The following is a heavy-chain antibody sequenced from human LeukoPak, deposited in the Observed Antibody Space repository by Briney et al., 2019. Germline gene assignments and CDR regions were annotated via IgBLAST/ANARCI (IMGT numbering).Heavy chain of an antibody. J-gene: IGHJ4*02. D-gene: IGHD2-2*01. Sequence: PSGTLSLTCAVSGGSISSSNWWSWVRQPPGKGLEWIGQIYHSESTNYNPSLKSRVAISVDKSKNQFSLNLNSVTAADTAVYYCARAGQGYCTSASCYLSLDYWGQGTLVTVSS. V-gene: IGHV4-4*02. CDR1: GGSISSSNW. CDR2: IYHSEST. CDR3: ARAGQGYCTSASCYLSLDY.